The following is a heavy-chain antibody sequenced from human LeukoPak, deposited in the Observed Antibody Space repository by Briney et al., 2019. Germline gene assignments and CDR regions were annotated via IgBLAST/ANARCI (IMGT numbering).Heavy chain of an antibody. V-gene: IGHV1-69*06. CDR2: IIPIFGTA. J-gene: IGHJ5*02. CDR3: AREDVAYCSSTSCYAGWFDP. D-gene: IGHD2-2*01. Sequence: SVKVSCKASGGTFSSYAISWVRQAPGQGLEWMGGIIPIFGTANHAQKFQGRVTITADKSTSTAYMELSSLRSEDTAVYYCAREDVAYCSSTSCYAGWFDPWGQGTLVTVSS. CDR1: GGTFSSYA.